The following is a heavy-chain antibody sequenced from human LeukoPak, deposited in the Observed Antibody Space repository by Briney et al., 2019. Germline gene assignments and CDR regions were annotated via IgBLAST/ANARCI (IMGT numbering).Heavy chain of an antibody. V-gene: IGHV3-23*01. J-gene: IGHJ6*02. Sequence: GGSLRLSCAASGFTFDDYAMHWVRQAPGKGLEWVSAISGSGGSTYYADSVKGRFTISRDNSKNTLYLQMNSLRAEDTAVYYCAKYRRFLEWEDTYYYYYYGMDVWGQGTTVTVSS. CDR3: AKYRRFLEWEDTYYYYYYGMDV. CDR1: GFTFDDYA. D-gene: IGHD3-3*01. CDR2: ISGSGGST.